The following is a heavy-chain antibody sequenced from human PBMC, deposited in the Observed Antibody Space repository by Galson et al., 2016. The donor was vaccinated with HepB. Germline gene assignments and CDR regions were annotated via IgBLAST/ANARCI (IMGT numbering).Heavy chain of an antibody. V-gene: IGHV4-59*01. D-gene: IGHD3-3*01. CDR1: GGSISSYY. Sequence: SETLSLTCTVSGGSISSYYWSWIRQPPGKGLEWIGYIYYSGSTNYNPSLKSRVTISVDTSKNQFSLKLSSVTAADTAVYYCARGHDFWSGYPFYWGQGTLVTVSS. J-gene: IGHJ4*02. CDR3: ARGHDFWSGYPFY. CDR2: IYYSGST.